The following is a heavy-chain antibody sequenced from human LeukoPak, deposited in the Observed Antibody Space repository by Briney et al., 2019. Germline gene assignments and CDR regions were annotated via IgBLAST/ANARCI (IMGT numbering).Heavy chain of an antibody. CDR2: INHSGST. Sequence: SETLSLTCAVYGGSFSGYYWSWIRQPPGKGLEWIGEINHSGSTNYNPSLKSRVTISIDTSKNQFSLKLSSVTAADTAVYYCARVGGSYVRFDYWGQGTLVTVSS. CDR1: GGSFSGYY. V-gene: IGHV4-34*01. CDR3: ARVGGSYVRFDY. J-gene: IGHJ4*02. D-gene: IGHD1-26*01.